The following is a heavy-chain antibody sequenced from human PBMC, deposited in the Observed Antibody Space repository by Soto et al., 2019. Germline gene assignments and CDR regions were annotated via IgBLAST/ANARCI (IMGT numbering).Heavy chain of an antibody. CDR1: GFTFSSYA. J-gene: IGHJ6*02. V-gene: IGHV3-23*01. CDR2: VSAGGDMT. CDR3: ARGDRGGSGAPASYYYSGLDV. Sequence: DVHVLESGGDLVQPGGSLRLSCAASGFTFSSYAMSWVRQAPGKGLEWVSSVSAGGDMTYYSDSVKGRFTISRDNSNNALFLQMNSRRIEDTALYYCARGDRGGSGAPASYYYSGLDVWGQGTTVTVS. D-gene: IGHD3-10*01.